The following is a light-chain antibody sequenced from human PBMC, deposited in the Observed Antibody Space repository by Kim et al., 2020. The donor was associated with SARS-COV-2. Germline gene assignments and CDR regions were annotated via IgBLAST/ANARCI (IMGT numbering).Light chain of an antibody. CDR2: GYN. V-gene: IGLV1-44*01. J-gene: IGLJ2*01. Sequence: GQGVTISCSGSFSNVGRNTVNWYQQLPGTAPKRLIFGYNQRPSGVPDRFSGSKSGTSASLAISGLQSEDEADYYCAAWDDNLNGVGFGGGTQLTVL. CDR3: AAWDDNLNGVG. CDR1: FSNVGRNT.